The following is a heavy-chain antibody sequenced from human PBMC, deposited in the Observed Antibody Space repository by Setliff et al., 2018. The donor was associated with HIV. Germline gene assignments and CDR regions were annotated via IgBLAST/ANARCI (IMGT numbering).Heavy chain of an antibody. V-gene: IGHV5-51*01. D-gene: IGHD6-13*01. CDR2: IYPDESDS. Sequence: PGESLKISCKGSGYSFPTYWIAWVRQMPGKGLEWMGVIYPDESDSRYSPSFRGQVTISADKSISTAYLQWSSLKASDTAMYYCATVYSNNWSQSRWFDPWGQGTLVTVSS. CDR1: GYSFPTYW. CDR3: ATVYSNNWSQSRWFDP. J-gene: IGHJ5*02.